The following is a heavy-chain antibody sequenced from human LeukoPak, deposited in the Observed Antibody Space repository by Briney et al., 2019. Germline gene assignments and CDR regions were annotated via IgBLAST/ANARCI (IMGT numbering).Heavy chain of an antibody. CDR1: GFSLSSYS. D-gene: IGHD3-9*01. Sequence: GGSLRLSCAASGFSLSSYSMNWVRQAPGKGLEWVSSITISSNFIYYADSVKGRFTISRDNAKSSLFLQMNSLRAEDTAVYFCARDGHGDGFLTGYSNFGMDVWGQGTTVTVSS. CDR3: ARDGHGDGFLTGYSNFGMDV. CDR2: ITISSNFI. V-gene: IGHV3-21*01. J-gene: IGHJ6*02.